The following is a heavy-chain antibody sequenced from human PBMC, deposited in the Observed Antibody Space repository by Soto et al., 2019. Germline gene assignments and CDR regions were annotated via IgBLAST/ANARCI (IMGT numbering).Heavy chain of an antibody. V-gene: IGHV1-69*04. D-gene: IGHD2-2*01. CDR2: IIPILGIA. Sequence: SVKVSCKASGGTFSSYTISWVRQAPGQGLEWMGRIIPILGIANYAQKFQGRVTITADKSTSTAYMELSSLRSEDTAVYYCARDRLGYCSSTSCYVGAFDIWGQGTMVTVSS. CDR3: ARDRLGYCSSTSCYVGAFDI. CDR1: GGTFSSYT. J-gene: IGHJ3*02.